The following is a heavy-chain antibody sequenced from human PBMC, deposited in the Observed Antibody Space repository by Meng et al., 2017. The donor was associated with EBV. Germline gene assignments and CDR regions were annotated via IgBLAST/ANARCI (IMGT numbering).Heavy chain of an antibody. V-gene: IGHV1-3*01. CDR3: ARRGGVADWFDP. Sequence: GGEVKKPAATVNVSCKAPGYTFTSYDRPWVRQAPGQRLEWMGWINAGNGNTKYPQKFQGRVTITRNTSASTAYMELSSLGSEDTAVYYCARRGGVADWFDPWGQGTLVTVSS. CDR2: INAGNGNT. J-gene: IGHJ5*02. CDR1: GYTFTSYD. D-gene: IGHD2-15*01.